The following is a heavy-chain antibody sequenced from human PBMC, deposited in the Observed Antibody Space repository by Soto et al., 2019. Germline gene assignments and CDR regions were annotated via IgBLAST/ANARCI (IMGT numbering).Heavy chain of an antibody. Sequence: QVQLVESGGGVVQPGRSLRLSCAASGFTFSSYGMHWVRQAPGKGLEWVAVIWYDGSNKYYADSVKGRFIISRDNSKNTLYLQMNSLRAEDTAVYYCARGRIVGATRNFDYWGQGTLVTVSS. CDR2: IWYDGSNK. D-gene: IGHD1-26*01. V-gene: IGHV3-33*01. J-gene: IGHJ4*02. CDR1: GFTFSSYG. CDR3: ARGRIVGATRNFDY.